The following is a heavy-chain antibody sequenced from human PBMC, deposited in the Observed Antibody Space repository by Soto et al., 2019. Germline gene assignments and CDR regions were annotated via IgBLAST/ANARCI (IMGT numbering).Heavy chain of an antibody. J-gene: IGHJ4*02. CDR1: GYTFTTYD. CDR2: IDTYNGKT. D-gene: IGHD3-16*01. Sequence: QVQLVQSGAEVKKPGASVKVSCKASGYTFTTYDITWVRQAPGQALEWVGWIDTYNGKTNYAQKLQGRISMTTGTFTHTDYMELKSLRSDDTAVDYCTFWAGQVHGCGGPFDAWGQGTLVTAAS. CDR3: TFWAGQVHGCGGPFDA. V-gene: IGHV1-18*04.